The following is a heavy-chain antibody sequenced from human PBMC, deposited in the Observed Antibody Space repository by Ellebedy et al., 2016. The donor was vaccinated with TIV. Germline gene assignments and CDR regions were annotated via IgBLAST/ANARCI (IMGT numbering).Heavy chain of an antibody. Sequence: GESLKISCAASGFTFSSYSMNWVRQAPGKGLEWVSYISSSSSTIYYADSVKGRFTISRDNAKNSLYLQMNSLRAEDTAVYYCARDLVKSTIFGVEDYYYGMDVWGQGTTVTVSS. CDR2: ISSSSSTI. J-gene: IGHJ6*02. V-gene: IGHV3-48*01. CDR1: GFTFSSYS. D-gene: IGHD3-3*01. CDR3: ARDLVKSTIFGVEDYYYGMDV.